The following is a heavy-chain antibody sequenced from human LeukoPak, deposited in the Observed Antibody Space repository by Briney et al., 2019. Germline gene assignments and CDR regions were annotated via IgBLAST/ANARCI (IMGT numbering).Heavy chain of an antibody. V-gene: IGHV3-30*02. Sequence: GGSLRLSCAASGFTFSDYVMHWVRQPPGKGLQWVAFVRPGGSDKHYADSVKGRFTVSRDNSRNTLYLQMDSLRPEDTAVYYCAKDLTYGWCFDSWGQGNLVTVSS. J-gene: IGHJ5*01. CDR2: VRPGGSDK. D-gene: IGHD6-19*01. CDR1: GFTFSDYV. CDR3: AKDLTYGWCFDS.